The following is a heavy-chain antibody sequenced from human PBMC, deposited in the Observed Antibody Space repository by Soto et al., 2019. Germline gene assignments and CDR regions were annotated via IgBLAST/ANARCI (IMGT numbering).Heavy chain of an antibody. J-gene: IGHJ4*02. Sequence: SETLSLTCTVSGGSISSSSYYWGWSRQPPGKGLEWIGSIYYSGSTYYNPSLKSRVTISVDTSKNQFSLKLSSVTAADTAVYYCARRVVVVAATSEGHIDYWGQGTLVTVSS. D-gene: IGHD2-15*01. CDR1: GGSISSSSYY. CDR3: ARRVVVVAATSEGHIDY. CDR2: IYYSGST. V-gene: IGHV4-39*01.